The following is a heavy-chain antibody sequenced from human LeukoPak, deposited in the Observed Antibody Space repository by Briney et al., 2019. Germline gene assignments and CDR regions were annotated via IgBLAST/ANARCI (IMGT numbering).Heavy chain of an antibody. CDR1: GFTVSSYA. D-gene: IGHD3-22*01. CDR2: ISTSGGST. J-gene: IGHJ4*02. V-gene: IGHV3-23*01. CDR3: ATDILVVSPFDY. Sequence: GGSLRLSCAASGFTVSSYAMNWVRQAPGKGLEWVATISTSGGSTYYADFVKGRFTISRDNSKNTLYLQMNSLRAEDTAVYYCATDILVVSPFDYWGQGTLVTVSS.